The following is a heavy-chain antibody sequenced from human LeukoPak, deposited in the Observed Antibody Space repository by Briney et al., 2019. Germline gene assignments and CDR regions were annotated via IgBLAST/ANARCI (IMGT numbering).Heavy chain of an antibody. V-gene: IGHV4-59*12. CDR1: GGSISSYY. D-gene: IGHD6-13*01. CDR3: ARTLAAAGPRYFQH. Sequence: RSSETLSLTCTVSGGSISSYYWSWIRQPPGKGLEWIGYIYYSGSTNYNPSLKSRVTISVDTSKNQFSLKLSSVTAADTAVYYCARTLAAAGPRYFQHWGQGTLVTVSS. CDR2: IYYSGST. J-gene: IGHJ1*01.